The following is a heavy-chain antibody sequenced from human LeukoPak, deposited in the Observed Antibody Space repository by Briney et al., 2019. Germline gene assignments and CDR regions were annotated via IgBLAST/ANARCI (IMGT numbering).Heavy chain of an antibody. CDR1: GYTLTELS. Sequence: GASVKVSCKVSGYTLTELSMHWVRQAPGKGLEWMGGFDPEDGETIYAQKFQGRVTMTEDTSTGTAYMELSSLRSEDTAVYYCATLGGNFLNAAFDIWGQGTMVTVSS. D-gene: IGHD4-23*01. V-gene: IGHV1-24*01. CDR3: ATLGGNFLNAAFDI. J-gene: IGHJ3*02. CDR2: FDPEDGET.